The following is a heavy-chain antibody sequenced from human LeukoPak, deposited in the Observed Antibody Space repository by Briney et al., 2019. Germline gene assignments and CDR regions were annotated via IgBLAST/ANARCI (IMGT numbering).Heavy chain of an antibody. J-gene: IGHJ2*01. CDR1: GGSISGYY. CDR3: ARESREAASGTYWYFDL. D-gene: IGHD6-13*01. V-gene: IGHV4-59*01. Sequence: SETLSLTCTVSGGSISGYYWSWIRQPPRKGLEWIGYIYYSGTTSYNPSLKSRVTMSVDTSKNQFSLKLSSVTAADTAVYYCARESREAASGTYWYFDLWGRGTLVTVSS. CDR2: IYYSGTT.